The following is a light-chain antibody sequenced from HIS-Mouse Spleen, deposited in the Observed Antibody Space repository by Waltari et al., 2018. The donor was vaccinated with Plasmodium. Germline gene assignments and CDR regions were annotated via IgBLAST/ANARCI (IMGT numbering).Light chain of an antibody. V-gene: IGLV3-9*01. CDR2: RDS. Sequence: SYELTQPLSVSVALGQTARLTCGGNNLGRKNVHGYQQKPGQAPVLVIYRDSNRPSGIPERFSGSNSGNTATLTISRAQAGDEADYYCQVWDSSTVVFGGGTKLTVL. CDR1: NLGRKN. CDR3: QVWDSSTVV. J-gene: IGLJ2*01.